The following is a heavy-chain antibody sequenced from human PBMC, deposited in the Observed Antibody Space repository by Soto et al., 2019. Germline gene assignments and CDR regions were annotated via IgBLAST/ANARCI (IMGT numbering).Heavy chain of an antibody. Sequence: QVQLVQSGAEVKKPGASVKVSCKASGYSFTSYDMNWVRQAPGQGLEWMGWVNPNSGDTDYAQKFQDRVTMSTDTSIRRAYMWLSSLSSEDTAVYYCARVSFLAPVTGAEIFDFWGQGTMVTVSS. D-gene: IGHD2-21*02. J-gene: IGHJ3*01. V-gene: IGHV1-8*01. CDR3: ARVSFLAPVTGAEIFDF. CDR1: GYSFTSYD. CDR2: VNPNSGDT.